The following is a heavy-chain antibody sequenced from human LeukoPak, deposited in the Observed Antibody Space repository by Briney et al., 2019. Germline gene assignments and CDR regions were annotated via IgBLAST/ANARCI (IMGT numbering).Heavy chain of an antibody. J-gene: IGHJ3*02. CDR1: GGSFSGYY. CDR3: VSDSRAFDI. Sequence: SETLSLTCVVYGGSFSGYYWSWIRQPPGKGLEWIGEINHSGSTNYIPSLKSRVTISVDTSKNQFSLTLSSVTAADTAVYYCVSDSRAFDIWGQGTMVTVSS. V-gene: IGHV4-34*01. CDR2: INHSGST. D-gene: IGHD4-11*01.